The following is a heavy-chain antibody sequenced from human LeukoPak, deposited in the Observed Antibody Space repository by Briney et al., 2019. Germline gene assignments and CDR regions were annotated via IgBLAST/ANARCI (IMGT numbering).Heavy chain of an antibody. CDR2: IIPIFGTA. CDR1: GGTFSSYA. CDR3: ARDSGYCSSTSCYAVWFDP. D-gene: IGHD2-2*01. J-gene: IGHJ5*02. V-gene: IGHV1-69*13. Sequence: SVKVSCKASGGTFSSYAISWVRQAPGQGLVWMGGIIPIFGTANYAQKFQGRVTITADESTSTAYMELSSLRSEDTAVYYCARDSGYCSSTSCYAVWFDPWGQGTLVTVSS.